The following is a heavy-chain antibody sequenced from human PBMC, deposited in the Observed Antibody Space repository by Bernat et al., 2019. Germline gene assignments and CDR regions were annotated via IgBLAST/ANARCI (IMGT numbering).Heavy chain of an antibody. Sequence: QLQLQESGPGLVKPSETLSLTCTVSGGSISSSIYYWGWIRQPPGKGLEWFGSSYYSGSTYYNPSLKSRVTISVDTSKNQFSLKLSSVTAADTAVYYCARMVDCSSTGCWYNWFDPWGQGTLVTVSS. J-gene: IGHJ5*02. CDR1: GGSISSSIYY. D-gene: IGHD2-2*01. CDR2: SYYSGST. V-gene: IGHV4-39*01. CDR3: ARMVDCSSTGCWYNWFDP.